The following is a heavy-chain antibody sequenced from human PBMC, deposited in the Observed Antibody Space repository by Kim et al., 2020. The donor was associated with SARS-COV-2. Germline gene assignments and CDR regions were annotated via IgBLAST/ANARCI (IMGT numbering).Heavy chain of an antibody. CDR2: ITKSSTTI. V-gene: IGHV3-48*02. CDR3: VRDRMGGAFDM. J-gene: IGHJ3*02. D-gene: IGHD3-16*01. Sequence: GGSLRLSCATSGFTFSAYDMNWVRQAPGKGLEWISFITKSSTTIYYADSVEGRFTISRDNAKNSLFLQMNSLRDEDTALYYCVRDRMGGAFDMWGQGTMVTVSS. CDR1: GFTFSAYD.